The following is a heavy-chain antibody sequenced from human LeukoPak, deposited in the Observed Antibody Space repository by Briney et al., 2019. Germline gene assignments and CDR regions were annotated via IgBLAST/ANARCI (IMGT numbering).Heavy chain of an antibody. Sequence: PSETLSLTCTASGCSISSYYWSWIRQPPGKGLEWIGYICYSGSTNYNPSLKSRLTISVDTSKNQFSLKLSSVTAADTAVYYCARDQDSGSYLSWFDPWGQGTLVTVSS. CDR2: ICYSGST. CDR3: ARDQDSGSYLSWFDP. J-gene: IGHJ5*02. V-gene: IGHV4-59*12. CDR1: GCSISSYY. D-gene: IGHD1-26*01.